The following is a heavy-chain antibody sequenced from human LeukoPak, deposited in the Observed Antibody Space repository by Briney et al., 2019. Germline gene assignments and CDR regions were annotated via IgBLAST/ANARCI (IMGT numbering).Heavy chain of an antibody. J-gene: IGHJ4*02. D-gene: IGHD6-13*01. V-gene: IGHV1-2*02. Sequence: ASVKVSCKASGYTFTGYYMHWVRQAPGQGLEWMGWINPNSGGTNYAQKFQGRVTMTRDTSISTAYMELSRLRSDDTAVYYCARDVEGQQLVHGYRGQGTLVTVSS. CDR1: GYTFTGYY. CDR2: INPNSGGT. CDR3: ARDVEGQQLVHGY.